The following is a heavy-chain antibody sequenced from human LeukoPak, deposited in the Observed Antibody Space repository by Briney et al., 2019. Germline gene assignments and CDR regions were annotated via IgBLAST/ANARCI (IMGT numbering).Heavy chain of an antibody. V-gene: IGHV4-59*01. CDR2: IYYSGST. CDR1: GGSISSYY. J-gene: IGHJ6*02. D-gene: IGHD1-26*01. CDR3: ARDLSGGSSGYYYYYYGMDV. Sequence: PSETLSLTCTVSGGSISSYYWSWIRQPPGKGLEWIGYIYYSGSTNYNPSLKSRVTISVDTSKNQFSLKLSSVTAADTAVYYCARDLSGGSSGYYYYYYGMDVWGQGTTVTVSS.